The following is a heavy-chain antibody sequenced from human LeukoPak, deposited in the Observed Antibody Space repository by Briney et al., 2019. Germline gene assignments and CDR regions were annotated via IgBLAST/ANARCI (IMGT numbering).Heavy chain of an antibody. V-gene: IGHV3-23*01. CDR3: AKEVRSSGWSEYFQH. D-gene: IGHD6-19*01. CDR1: GFTFSSYA. Sequence: GGSLRLSCAASGFTFSSYAMSWVRQAPGKGLEWVSSISGSGDNTYYADSVKGQFTVSRDSSKSTLYLQMNSLRAEDTAVYYCAKEVRSSGWSEYFQHWGQGTLVTVSS. J-gene: IGHJ1*01. CDR2: ISGSGDNT.